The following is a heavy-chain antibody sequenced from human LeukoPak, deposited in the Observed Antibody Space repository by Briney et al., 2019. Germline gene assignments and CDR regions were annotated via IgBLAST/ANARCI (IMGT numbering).Heavy chain of an antibody. V-gene: IGHV3-66*01. Sequence: GGSLRLSSAASGFTVSSNYMNWVRQAPGKGLEWVSVTSSGGNTYYADSVQGRFTISRDNSKNTLYLQMNSLRAEDTAVYYCARDPRSGTGIWGQGALVTVSS. J-gene: IGHJ4*02. CDR2: TSSGGNT. CDR1: GFTVSSNY. D-gene: IGHD1-1*01. CDR3: ARDPRSGTGI.